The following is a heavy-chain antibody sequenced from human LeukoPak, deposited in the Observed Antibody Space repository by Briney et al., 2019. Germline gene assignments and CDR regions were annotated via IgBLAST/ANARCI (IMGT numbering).Heavy chain of an antibody. J-gene: IGHJ4*02. V-gene: IGHV4-4*02. D-gene: IGHD4-17*01. CDR1: GGSISSSNW. CDR3: ASGDGDYGGVLNY. CDR2: IYHSGST. Sequence: SETLSLTCAVSGGSISSSNWWSWVRQPPGKGLEWIGEIYHSGSTYYNPSLKSRVTISVDTSKNQFSLKLSSVTAADTAVYYCASGDGDYGGVLNYWGQGTLVTVSS.